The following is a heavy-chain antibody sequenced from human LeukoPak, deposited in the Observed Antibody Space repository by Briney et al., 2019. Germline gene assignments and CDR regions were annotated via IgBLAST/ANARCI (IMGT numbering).Heavy chain of an antibody. CDR3: ARGRTPLKLMVRGVTYFDY. D-gene: IGHD3-10*01. CDR1: VGSFSGYY. V-gene: IGHV4-34*01. Sequence: SETLSLTCAVSVGSFSGYYWSWIRQPPGKGLEWSGEIIHSGSTNYNPSLRSRVTISVDTSKNQFSPKLSSVTAADTAVYYRARGRTPLKLMVRGVTYFDYWGQGTLLTVSS. J-gene: IGHJ4*02. CDR2: IIHSGST.